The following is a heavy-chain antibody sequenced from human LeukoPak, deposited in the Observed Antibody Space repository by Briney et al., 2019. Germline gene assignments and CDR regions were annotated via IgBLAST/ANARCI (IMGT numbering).Heavy chain of an antibody. J-gene: IGHJ4*02. Sequence: GGSLRLSCAASGFTFSSYWMHWVRQAPGKGLVWVSRINSDGSSTSYADSVKGRFTISRDNAKNTLYLQMNSLRAEDTAVYYCARGSPYYDFWSGYYSSQYYFDYWGQGTLVTVSS. V-gene: IGHV3-74*01. D-gene: IGHD3-3*01. CDR2: INSDGSST. CDR3: ARGSPYYDFWSGYYSSQYYFDY. CDR1: GFTFSSYW.